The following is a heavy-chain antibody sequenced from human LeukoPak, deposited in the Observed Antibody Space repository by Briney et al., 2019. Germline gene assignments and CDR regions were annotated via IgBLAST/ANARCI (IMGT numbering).Heavy chain of an antibody. CDR1: GFTFSSYE. CDR2: ISSSGSTI. Sequence: GSLRLSCAASGFTFSSYEMNWVRQAPGKGLEWVSYISSSGSTIYYADSVKGRFTISRDNARNSLYLQMNSLRAEDTAVYYCAELGITMIGGVWGKGTTVTVSS. V-gene: IGHV3-48*03. D-gene: IGHD3-10*02. CDR3: AELGITMIGGV. J-gene: IGHJ6*04.